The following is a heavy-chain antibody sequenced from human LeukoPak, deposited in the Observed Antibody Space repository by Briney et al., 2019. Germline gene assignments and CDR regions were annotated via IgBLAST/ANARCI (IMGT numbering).Heavy chain of an antibody. CDR3: ARDPLNYYYGMDV. CDR1: GFTFSSYW. CDR2: INSDGSST. V-gene: IGHV3-74*01. Sequence: QPGGSLRLSCAASGFTFSSYWMHWVRQAPGKGLVWVPRINSDGSSTSYADSVKGRLTISRDNAKNTLYLQMNSLRAEDTAVYYCARDPLNYYYGMDVWGQGTTVTVSS. J-gene: IGHJ6*02.